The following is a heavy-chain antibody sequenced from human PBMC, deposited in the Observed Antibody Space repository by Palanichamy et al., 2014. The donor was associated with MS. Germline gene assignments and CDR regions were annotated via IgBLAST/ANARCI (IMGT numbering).Heavy chain of an antibody. CDR3: ARDKKTFDV. CDR2: ISVYSGNR. J-gene: IGHJ3*01. CDR1: GYLFTSYA. Sequence: QVQLVQSGPEVIKPGASVKVSCRASGYLFTSYAISWVRQAPGQGLEWMGWISVYSGNRNYAQKFQGRVTMTTDTSTTTAYMELGSLRSDDTAVYYCARDKKTFDVWGQGTTVTVPS. V-gene: IGHV1-18*04.